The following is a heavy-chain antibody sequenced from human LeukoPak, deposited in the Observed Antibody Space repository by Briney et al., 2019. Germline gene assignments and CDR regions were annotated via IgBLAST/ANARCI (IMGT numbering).Heavy chain of an antibody. CDR3: AREGGIAAADAFDY. D-gene: IGHD6-13*01. J-gene: IGHJ4*02. CDR1: GFTVSSNY. Sequence: GGSLRLSCAASGFTVSSNYMSWVRQAPGKGLEWVSVIYSGGSTYYADSVKGRFTISRDNSKNTLYLQMNSLRAEDTAVYYCAREGGIAAADAFDYWGQGTLVTVSS. V-gene: IGHV3-53*01. CDR2: IYSGGST.